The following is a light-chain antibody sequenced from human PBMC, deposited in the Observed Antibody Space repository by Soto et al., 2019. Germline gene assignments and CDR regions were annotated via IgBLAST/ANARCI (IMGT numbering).Light chain of an antibody. J-gene: IGKJ4*01. Sequence: EKVMTQSPATLSVSPGERATLSCRASQSVGSDLAWYQQKPGQPPRLLIYAASTRATDIPARFSGSGSGTEFTLTISSLQSEDFAVYYCHQYYRWPLTFGGGTKVEI. CDR2: AAS. CDR1: QSVGSD. CDR3: HQYYRWPLT. V-gene: IGKV3-15*01.